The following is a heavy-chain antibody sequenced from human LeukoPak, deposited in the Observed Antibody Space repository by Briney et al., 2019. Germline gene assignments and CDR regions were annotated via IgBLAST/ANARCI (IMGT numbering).Heavy chain of an antibody. Sequence: PGGSLRLSCAASGFTFSSYAMHWVRQAPGKGLEWVAVISYDGSNKYYADSVKGRFTISRDNSKNTLYLQMNSLRAEDTAVYYCAKPCSSGCGWGQGTLVTVSS. J-gene: IGHJ4*02. CDR3: AKPCSSGCG. CDR2: ISYDGSNK. D-gene: IGHD6-19*01. V-gene: IGHV3-30-3*02. CDR1: GFTFSSYA.